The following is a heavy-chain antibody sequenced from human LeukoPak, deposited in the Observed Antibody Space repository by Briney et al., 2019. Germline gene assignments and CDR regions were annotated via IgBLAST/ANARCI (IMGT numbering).Heavy chain of an antibody. Sequence: ASVKVSCKASGYTFTGYYMHRVRQAPGQGLEWMGWINPNSGGTNYAQKFQGWVTMTRDTSISTAYMELSRLRSDDTAVYYCAREWRYYYGSGSYSTFDYWGQGTLVTVSS. CDR3: AREWRYYYGSGSYSTFDY. V-gene: IGHV1-2*04. CDR2: INPNSGGT. CDR1: GYTFTGYY. J-gene: IGHJ4*02. D-gene: IGHD3-10*01.